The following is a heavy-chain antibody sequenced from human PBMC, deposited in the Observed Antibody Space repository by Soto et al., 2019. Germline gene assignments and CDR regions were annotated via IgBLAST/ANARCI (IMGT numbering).Heavy chain of an antibody. Sequence: PGGSLRLSCAASGFTVSSNYMSWVRQAPGKGLEWVSVIYSGGSTYYADSVKGRITISRDNSKNTLYLQMNSLRAEDTAVYYFARDGVGYCSGGSCYPGYFQHRGQGTLVTVSS. CDR1: GFTVSSNY. CDR3: ARDGVGYCSGGSCYPGYFQH. CDR2: IYSGGST. J-gene: IGHJ1*01. D-gene: IGHD2-15*01. V-gene: IGHV3-66*01.